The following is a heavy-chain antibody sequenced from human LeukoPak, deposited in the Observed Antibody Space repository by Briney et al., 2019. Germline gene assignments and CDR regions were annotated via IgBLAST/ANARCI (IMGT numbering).Heavy chain of an antibody. V-gene: IGHV1-18*01. CDR3: ARDIVYDYVWGSYHH. J-gene: IGHJ5*02. CDR2: ISAYNGNT. CDR1: GYTFTSYG. Sequence: ASVKVSCKASGYTFTSYGISWVRQAPGQGLEWMGWISAYNGNTNYAQKLQGRVTMTTDTSTSTAYMELRSLRSDDTAVYYCARDIVYDYVWGSYHHWGQGTLVTVSS. D-gene: IGHD3-16*02.